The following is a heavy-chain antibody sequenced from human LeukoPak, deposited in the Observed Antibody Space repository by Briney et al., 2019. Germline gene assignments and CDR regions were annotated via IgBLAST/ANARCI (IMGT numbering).Heavy chain of an antibody. D-gene: IGHD3-22*01. CDR2: IIPIFGTA. Sequence: ASVKVSCKASGDTFSSYAISWVRQAPGQGLEWMGGIIPIFGTANYAQKFQGRVTITADESTSTAYMELSSLRSEDTAVYYCASDSSGPGAPYYYYGMDVWGQGTTVTVSS. V-gene: IGHV1-69*13. CDR3: ASDSSGPGAPYYYYGMDV. CDR1: GDTFSSYA. J-gene: IGHJ6*02.